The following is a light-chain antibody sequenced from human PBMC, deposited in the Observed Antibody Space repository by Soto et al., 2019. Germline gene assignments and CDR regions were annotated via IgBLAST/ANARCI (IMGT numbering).Light chain of an antibody. Sequence: EIVLAQSPGTLSLSPGERATLSCRASQSVSSNYLAWYQQKPGQAPRLLIYAASTRATGIPDRFRGSGSGTDFTLTIRRMETEDFAVYLCQQYGNSPLTFGGGTKVDI. CDR1: QSVSSNY. CDR3: QQYGNSPLT. V-gene: IGKV3-20*01. CDR2: AAS. J-gene: IGKJ4*01.